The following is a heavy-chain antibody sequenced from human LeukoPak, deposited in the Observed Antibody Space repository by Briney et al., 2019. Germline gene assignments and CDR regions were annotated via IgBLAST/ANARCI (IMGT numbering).Heavy chain of an antibody. CDR3: ARPEDKAAAGTRFDY. J-gene: IGHJ4*02. CDR2: ISGSGDNT. D-gene: IGHD6-13*01. V-gene: IGHV3-23*01. Sequence: PGGSLRLSCGASGFTFSTYHMNWVRQAPGKGLEWVSTISGSGDNTYYADSVKGRFTISRDNSTDKLYLQMNSLRAEDTAVYYCARPEDKAAAGTRFDYWGQGTLVTVSS. CDR1: GFTFSTYH.